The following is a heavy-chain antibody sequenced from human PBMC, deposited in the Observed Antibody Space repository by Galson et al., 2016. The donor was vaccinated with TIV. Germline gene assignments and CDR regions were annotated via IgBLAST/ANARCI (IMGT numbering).Heavy chain of an antibody. J-gene: IGHJ6*02. CDR3: ARGRSGYNSTYYYYGMDA. CDR1: GDSVSSNSAA. V-gene: IGHV6-1*01. CDR2: TYYRSEWNS. Sequence: CAISGDSVSSNSAAWNWIRQSPSRGLEWLGRTYYRSEWNSDYAVSVRSRIVIKADRSKNQFFLQLNSVTPEDTAVYFCARGRSGYNSTYYYYGMDAWVQGATVSVSS. D-gene: IGHD5-24*01.